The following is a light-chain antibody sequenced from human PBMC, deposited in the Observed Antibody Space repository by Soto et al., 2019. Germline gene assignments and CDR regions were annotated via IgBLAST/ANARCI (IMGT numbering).Light chain of an antibody. J-gene: IGKJ4*02. CDR3: QQYSTSLT. CDR1: QSVGST. V-gene: IGKV3-15*01. Sequence: EIFMTQSPATLSVSPGERVILSCRASQSVGSTLAWYQRKPGQAPRLLIRGASTRATGVPARFSGSGSGIEFTLTISSLQSEDFAVYYFQQYSTSLTFGVGTTLEIK. CDR2: GAS.